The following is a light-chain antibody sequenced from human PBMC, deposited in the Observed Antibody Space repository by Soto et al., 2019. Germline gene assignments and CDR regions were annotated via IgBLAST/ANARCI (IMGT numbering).Light chain of an antibody. Sequence: DIQLTQSPSSVSASVGDRVTITCRASQGINSWLAWYQQKPGKAPTLLIYAASSLQGAVPSRFSGRGSGTDFTLSISSLQPEDFATYYCQQTYSTDITFGGGTKVE. CDR2: AAS. CDR1: QGINSW. V-gene: IGKV1D-12*01. J-gene: IGKJ4*01. CDR3: QQTYSTDIT.